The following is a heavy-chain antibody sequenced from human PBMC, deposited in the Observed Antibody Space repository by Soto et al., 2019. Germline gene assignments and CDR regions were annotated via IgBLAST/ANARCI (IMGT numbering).Heavy chain of an antibody. D-gene: IGHD6-19*01. Sequence: QVQLQESGPGLVKPSETLSLTCTVSGGSISSYYWSWIRQPPGKGLEWIGYIYYSGSTNYNPSLKSRVTISVDTSKNQFSLKLSSVTAADTAVYYCARTDSSGWYFVDYWGQGTLVTVSS. V-gene: IGHV4-59*01. CDR2: IYYSGST. CDR3: ARTDSSGWYFVDY. J-gene: IGHJ4*02. CDR1: GGSISSYY.